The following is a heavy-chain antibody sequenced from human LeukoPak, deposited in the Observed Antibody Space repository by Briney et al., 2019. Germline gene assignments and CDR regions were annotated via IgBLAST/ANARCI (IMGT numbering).Heavy chain of an antibody. J-gene: IGHJ4*02. Sequence: GGSLRLSCVASGFTFDDYAMHWVRQAPGKGLEWLSLIRGDDGSTYYADSVKGRSTISRDNSKNSLYLQMNGLRTEDTALYFCAKDRQVQYASGSFPDHWGQGTLVTVSS. CDR2: IRGDDGST. CDR3: AKDRQVQYASGSFPDH. V-gene: IGHV3-43*02. D-gene: IGHD3-10*01. CDR1: GFTFDDYA.